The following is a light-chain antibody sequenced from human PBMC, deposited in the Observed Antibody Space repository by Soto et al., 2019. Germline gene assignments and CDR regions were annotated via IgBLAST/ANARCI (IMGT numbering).Light chain of an antibody. CDR2: HVT. J-gene: IGLJ1*01. V-gene: IGLV2-14*03. CDR3: CSLATSHTYV. Sequence: QSVLTQPASVTGTPGQSITISRTETSIDIGHYDYVSWYQQNPGKAPKLMIYHVTYRPSVVSNRYSGSKYDNSASLTISRLQAGDEADYYCCSLATSHTYVFGSGTKVTVL. CDR1: SIDIGHYDY.